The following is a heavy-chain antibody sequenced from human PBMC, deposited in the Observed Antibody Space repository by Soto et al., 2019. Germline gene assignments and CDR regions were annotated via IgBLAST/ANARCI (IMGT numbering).Heavy chain of an antibody. Sequence: QVQLQESGPGLVKPSETLSLTCTVSGGSVSSGSYYWSWIRQPPGKGLEWIGYIYYSGSTNYNPPLKSRVTISVDTSKNQFSLKLSSVTAADTAVYYCARQVGLGFDYWGQGTLVTVSS. D-gene: IGHD2-2*01. CDR1: GGSVSSGSYY. J-gene: IGHJ4*02. CDR2: IYYSGST. CDR3: ARQVGLGFDY. V-gene: IGHV4-61*01.